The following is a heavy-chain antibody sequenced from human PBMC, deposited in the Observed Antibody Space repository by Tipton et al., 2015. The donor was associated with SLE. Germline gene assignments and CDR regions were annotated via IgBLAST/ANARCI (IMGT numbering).Heavy chain of an antibody. CDR2: ISGGGGST. V-gene: IGHV3-23*04. CDR1: GFTFSSYA. Sequence: VQLVQSEGGLIQSGGSLRLSCATSGFTFSSYALSWVRRAPGKGLEWVSAISGGGGSTYSADFVKGRFSISIDKSKKTLFLQMNSLRVDDTATYYCAKFEKTTDFYLDSWGQGTLVSVSS. D-gene: IGHD1/OR15-1a*01. J-gene: IGHJ4*02. CDR3: AKFEKTTDFYLDS.